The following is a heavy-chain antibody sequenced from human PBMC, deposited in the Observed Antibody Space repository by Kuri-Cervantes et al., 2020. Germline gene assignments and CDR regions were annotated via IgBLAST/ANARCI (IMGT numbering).Heavy chain of an antibody. Sequence: GGSLRLSCAASGFTFSSYWMSWVRQAPGKGLEWVPNIKQDGSEKYSADSVKGRFTITRDNSKNTLYLQMNILRAEATAVYYCARDYGAVYVAALDYWGQGTLVTVSS. J-gene: IGHJ4*02. D-gene: IGHD2-8*01. CDR3: ARDYGAVYVAALDY. CDR1: GFTFSSYW. V-gene: IGHV3-7*01. CDR2: IKQDGSEK.